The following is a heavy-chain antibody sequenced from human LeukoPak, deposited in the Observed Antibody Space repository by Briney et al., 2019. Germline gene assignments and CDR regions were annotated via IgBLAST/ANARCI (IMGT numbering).Heavy chain of an antibody. CDR2: ISWNSGSI. CDR1: GFTFDDYA. CDR3: AKNSGSYLSIGHYFDY. V-gene: IGHV3-9*01. D-gene: IGHD1-26*01. Sequence: GGSLRLSCAASGFTFDDYAMHWVRQAPGKGLEWVSGISWNSGSIGYADSVKGRFTISRDNAKNSLYLQMNSLRAEDTALYYCAKNSGSYLSIGHYFDYWGQGTLVTVSS. J-gene: IGHJ4*02.